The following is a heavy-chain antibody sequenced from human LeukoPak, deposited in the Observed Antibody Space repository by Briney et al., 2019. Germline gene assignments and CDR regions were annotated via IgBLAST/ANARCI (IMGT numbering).Heavy chain of an antibody. CDR3: ASRGYCSSTSCSSFDY. Sequence: SVKVSCKASGGTFSSYAISWVRQAPGQGLERMGRIIPILGIANYAQRFQGRVTITADKSTSTAHMELSSLRSEDTAVYYCASRGYCSSTSCSSFDYWGQGTLVTVSS. J-gene: IGHJ4*02. D-gene: IGHD2-2*01. CDR2: IIPILGIA. CDR1: GGTFSSYA. V-gene: IGHV1-69*04.